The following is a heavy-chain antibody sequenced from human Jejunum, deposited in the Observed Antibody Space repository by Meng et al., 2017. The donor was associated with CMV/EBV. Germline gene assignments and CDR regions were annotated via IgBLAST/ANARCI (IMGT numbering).Heavy chain of an antibody. CDR2: ITGHGDST. V-gene: IGHV3-64*01. D-gene: IGHD3-10*01. CDR3: ARVEYSGSYYY. CDR1: GLVFSSFT. Sequence: LSCAAPGLVFSSFTMHWVRQAPGKGLEFVSGITGHGDSTYYANSVEGRFTISRDNSKHTLYLQMGSLRPEDMAVYYCARVEYSGSYYYWGQGTLVTVSS. J-gene: IGHJ4*02.